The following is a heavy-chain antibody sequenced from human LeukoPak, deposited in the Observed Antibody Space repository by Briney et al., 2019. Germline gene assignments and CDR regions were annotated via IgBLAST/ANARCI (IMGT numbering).Heavy chain of an antibody. J-gene: IGHJ5*01. V-gene: IGHV3-23*01. CDR2: ILASGRGT. CDR1: GFTFNIYA. Sequence: GGSLRLSCAASGFTFNIYAMSWVRQAPGEGLEWVSAILASGRGTHYSESVKGRFTISREDSKNTLYLQMGSLRAEDTAVYFCAKDLAIRGDSWGQGTLVTVSS. CDR3: AKDLAIRGDS.